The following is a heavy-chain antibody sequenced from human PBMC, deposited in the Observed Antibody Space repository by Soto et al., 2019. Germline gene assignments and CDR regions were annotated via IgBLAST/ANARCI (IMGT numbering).Heavy chain of an antibody. CDR3: AKAEWFGELNPTRFDR. CDR1: GFTFSTYA. D-gene: IGHD3-10*01. V-gene: IGHV3-23*01. CDR2: ISASGGST. Sequence: GGSLRLSCAASGFTFSTYAMTWVRQAPGKGLEWVSAISASGGSTYYADSVKGRFTISRDNSKNTLYLQMHSLRVEDTAVYYCAKAEWFGELNPTRFDRWGQGTLVTVSS. J-gene: IGHJ4*02.